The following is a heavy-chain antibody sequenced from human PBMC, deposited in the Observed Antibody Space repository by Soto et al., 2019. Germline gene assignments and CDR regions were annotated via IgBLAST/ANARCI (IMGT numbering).Heavy chain of an antibody. V-gene: IGHV3-30-3*01. CDR3: GRVLFGYVDPIDS. D-gene: IGHD5-12*01. Sequence: GGSLRLSCSASGFSFRTYGMHRVRQAPGKGLEWVAFISDDGSDKYYADSVKGRFTISRDNSENTLYLQMNSLRVEDTAVYYCGRVLFGYVDPIDSWGQGTLVTVSS. CDR2: ISDDGSDK. CDR1: GFSFRTYG. J-gene: IGHJ4*02.